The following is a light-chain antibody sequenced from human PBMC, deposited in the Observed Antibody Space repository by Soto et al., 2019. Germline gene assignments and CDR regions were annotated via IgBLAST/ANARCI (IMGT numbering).Light chain of an antibody. CDR2: DAS. Sequence: EIVLTQSPATLSLSPGERATLSCRASQSVSSYLAWYQQKPGQAPRLLIYDASNRATGIPARFSGSGSGTNFPLPISSLEPEVFAVYSCQQRSHWPPTPFGKGTRLEIK. J-gene: IGKJ5*01. CDR1: QSVSSY. CDR3: QQRSHWPPTP. V-gene: IGKV3-11*01.